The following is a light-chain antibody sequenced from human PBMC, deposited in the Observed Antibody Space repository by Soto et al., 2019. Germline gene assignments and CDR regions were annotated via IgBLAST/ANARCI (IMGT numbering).Light chain of an antibody. V-gene: IGKV3-11*01. CDR1: QSVSSS. CDR2: DAS. CDR3: PQRSNWPPEVT. J-gene: IGKJ3*01. Sequence: EIVLTQSPDTLSLSPGERATLSCRASQSVSSSLAWYQQIPGQAPRLLIYDASNRATGIPARFSGSGSGTEFTLTISSLEPEDFAVYYCPQRSNWPPEVTFGPGTKVDIK.